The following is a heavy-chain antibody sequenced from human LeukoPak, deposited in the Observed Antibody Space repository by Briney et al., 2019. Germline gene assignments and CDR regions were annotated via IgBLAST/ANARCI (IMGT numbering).Heavy chain of an antibody. CDR3: AKDRGY. CDR2: VSGPGDTT. Sequence: GGSLRLSCAASGFTFSTYAMIWVRQAPGKGLEWVSAVSGPGDTTFYADSVKGRFTISRDNSKNTLGLQMNSLRADDTAVYYCAKDRGYWGQGTLVTVSS. V-gene: IGHV3-23*01. CDR1: GFTFSTYA. J-gene: IGHJ4*02.